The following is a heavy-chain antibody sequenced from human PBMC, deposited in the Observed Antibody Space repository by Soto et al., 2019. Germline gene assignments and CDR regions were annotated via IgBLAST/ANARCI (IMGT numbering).Heavy chain of an antibody. CDR2: IYYSGST. D-gene: IGHD5-12*01. CDR1: GGSVSSGSYY. V-gene: IGHV4-61*01. CDR3: ARDTRPRGYSGYDGFPDYYSYGMDV. Sequence: PSETLSLTCTVSGGSVSSGSYYWSWIRQPPGKGLEWIGYIYYSGSTNYNPSLKSRVTISVDTSKNQFSLKLSSVTAADTAVYYCARDTRPRGYSGYDGFPDYYSYGMDVWGQGTTVTVSS. J-gene: IGHJ6*02.